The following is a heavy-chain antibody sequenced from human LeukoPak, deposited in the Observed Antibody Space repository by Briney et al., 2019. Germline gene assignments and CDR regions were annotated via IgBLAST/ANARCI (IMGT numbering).Heavy chain of an antibody. CDR2: ISSSGSTI. J-gene: IGHJ4*02. V-gene: IGHV3-48*04. CDR3: ARDEFGELLDY. CDR1: GFTFSSYA. Sequence: GGSLRLSCAASGFTFSSYAMSWVRQAPGKGLEWVSYISSSGSTIYYADSVKGRFTISRDNAKNSLYLQMNSLRAEDTAVYYCARDEFGELLDYWGQGTLVTVSS. D-gene: IGHD3-10*01.